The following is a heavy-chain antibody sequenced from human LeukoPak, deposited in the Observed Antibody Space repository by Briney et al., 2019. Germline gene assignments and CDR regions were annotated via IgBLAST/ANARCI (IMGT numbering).Heavy chain of an antibody. CDR1: GGSISSGSHY. CDR2: IYFSGST. D-gene: IGHD2-15*01. V-gene: IGHV4-30-4*08. Sequence: PSETLSLTCTVSGGSISSGSHYWSWIRQPPGRGLEWIGYIYFSGSTSYNPSLKSRLTISVDTSKNQFSLKLSSVTAADTAVYYCARVGDIPPGDYYYYYMDVWGKGTAVTVSS. J-gene: IGHJ6*03. CDR3: ARVGDIPPGDYYYYYMDV.